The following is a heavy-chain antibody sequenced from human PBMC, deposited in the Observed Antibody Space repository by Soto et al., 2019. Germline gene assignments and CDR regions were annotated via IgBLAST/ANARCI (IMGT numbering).Heavy chain of an antibody. V-gene: IGHV5-51*01. CDR2: IYPSDSDT. J-gene: IGHJ4*02. D-gene: IGHD3-3*01. CDR3: ARGGVSTRTFDY. Sequence: GESLKISCKGSGYNFAGYWIAWVRQMPGKGLELMGIIYPSDSDTIYRPSFQGQVTISADKSISSTYLQWSSLRASDTAMYYCARGGVSTRTFDYWGQGTPVPVSS. CDR1: GYNFAGYW.